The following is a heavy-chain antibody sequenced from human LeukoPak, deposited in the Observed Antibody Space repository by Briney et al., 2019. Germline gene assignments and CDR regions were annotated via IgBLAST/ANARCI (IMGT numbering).Heavy chain of an antibody. CDR1: GGTFSSYA. Sequence: ASVRVSCKASGGTFSSYAISWVLQAPGQGLEWMGGIIPIFGTANYAQKFQGRVTITTDESTSTAYMELSSLRSEDTAVYYCARSRGNYDSSGYYYGVDYWGQGTLVTVSS. CDR3: ARSRGNYDSSGYYYGVDY. J-gene: IGHJ4*02. V-gene: IGHV1-69*05. D-gene: IGHD3-22*01. CDR2: IIPIFGTA.